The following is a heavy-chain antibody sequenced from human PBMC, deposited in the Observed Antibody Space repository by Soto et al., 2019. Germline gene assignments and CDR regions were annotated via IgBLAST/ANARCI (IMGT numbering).Heavy chain of an antibody. J-gene: IGHJ6*02. CDR2: IIPIFGTA. V-gene: IGHV1-69*06. Sequence: QVQLVQSGAEVKKPGSSVKVSCKASGGTFSSYAISWVRQAPGQGLEWMGGIIPIFGTANYAQKFQGRVTITADKSTSTAYMELSSLRSEDTAGYYCARVLCSSTSCYYYYYGMDVWGQGTTVTVSS. D-gene: IGHD2-2*01. CDR1: GGTFSSYA. CDR3: ARVLCSSTSCYYYYYGMDV.